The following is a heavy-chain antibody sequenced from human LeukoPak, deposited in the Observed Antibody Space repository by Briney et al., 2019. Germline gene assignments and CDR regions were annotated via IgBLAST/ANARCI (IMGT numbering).Heavy chain of an antibody. CDR3: TTASPRDYYYMDV. CDR2: ISAYNGNT. Sequence: ASVKLSCKASGYTFTSYGISWVRQAPGQGLEWMGWISAYNGNTNYAQKLQGRVTMTEDTSTDTAYMELSSLRSEDTAVYYCTTASPRDYYYMDVWGKGTTVTISS. J-gene: IGHJ6*03. V-gene: IGHV1-18*01. D-gene: IGHD1-1*01. CDR1: GYTFTSYG.